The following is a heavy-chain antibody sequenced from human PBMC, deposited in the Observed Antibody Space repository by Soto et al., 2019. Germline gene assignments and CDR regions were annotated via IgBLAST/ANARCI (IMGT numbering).Heavy chain of an antibody. CDR2: IYYSGST. CDR3: ASPLYYYDSSGMDV. J-gene: IGHJ6*02. D-gene: IGHD3-22*01. Sequence: SETLSLTXTVSGGSISSGDYYWSWIRQPPGKGLEWIGYIYYSGSTYYNPSLKSRVTISVDTSKNQFSLKLSSVTAADTAVYYCASPLYYYDSSGMDVWGQGTTVTVSS. CDR1: GGSISSGDYY. V-gene: IGHV4-30-4*01.